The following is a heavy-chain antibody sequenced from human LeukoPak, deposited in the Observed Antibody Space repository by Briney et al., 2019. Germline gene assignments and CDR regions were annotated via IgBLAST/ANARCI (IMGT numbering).Heavy chain of an antibody. CDR2: ISYDGSNK. D-gene: IGHD6-13*01. V-gene: IGHV3-30*04. Sequence: GGSLRLSCAASGFTFSSYAMHWVRQAPGKGLEGVAVISYDGSNKYYADSVKGRFTISRDNSKNTLYLQMNSLRAEDTAVYYCARETYSSSWYGWDYWGQGTLVTVSS. J-gene: IGHJ4*02. CDR1: GFTFSSYA. CDR3: ARETYSSSWYGWDY.